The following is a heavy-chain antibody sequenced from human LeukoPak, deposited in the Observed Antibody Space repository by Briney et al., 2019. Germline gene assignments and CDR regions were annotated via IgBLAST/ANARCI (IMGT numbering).Heavy chain of an antibody. CDR3: ARLDV. J-gene: IGHJ4*02. CDR2: IHYSGST. CDR1: GGSFSGYY. Sequence: SETLSLACAVYGGSFSGYYWSWIRQPPGKGLEWIGSIHYSGSTYYNPSLKSRVTISVDTSKNQFSLKLSSVTAADTAVYYCARLDVWGQGTLVTVSS. V-gene: IGHV4-34*01.